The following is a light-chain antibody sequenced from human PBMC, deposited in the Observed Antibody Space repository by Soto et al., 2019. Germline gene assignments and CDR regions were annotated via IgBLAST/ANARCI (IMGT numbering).Light chain of an antibody. V-gene: IGKV3-20*01. CDR2: GAS. CDR1: QSVSSY. Sequence: EIVLTQSPATLSVSPCQRAEVYXEASQSVSSYLAWYQQKPGQAPRLLIYGASNRATGIPDRFSGSGSGPDFTLTISRLEPEDFAMYYCHQYGSSPPVTFGQGTRLEI. CDR3: HQYGSSPPVT. J-gene: IGKJ5*01.